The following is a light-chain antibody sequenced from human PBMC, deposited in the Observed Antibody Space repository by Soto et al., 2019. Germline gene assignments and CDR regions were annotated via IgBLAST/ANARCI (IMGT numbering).Light chain of an antibody. V-gene: IGLV2-14*01. CDR1: SSDVGGYNY. J-gene: IGLJ1*01. CDR3: SSYTSSRAYL. Sequence: QSVLTQPASVSGSPGQSITISCTGTSSDVGGYNYVSWYQQQSGKAPKLMIHEVSNRPSGVSNRFSGSKSGNTASLTISGLQAEDEADYYCSSYTSSRAYLFGTGTKVTV. CDR2: EVS.